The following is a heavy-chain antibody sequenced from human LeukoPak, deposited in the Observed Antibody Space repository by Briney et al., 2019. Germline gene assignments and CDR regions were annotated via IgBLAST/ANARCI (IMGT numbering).Heavy chain of an antibody. CDR2: IYFTGSS. J-gene: IGHJ6*03. CDR3: VRRGAGEPSSYFHYYMDV. Sequence: KPSETLSLTCNVSGGSIVSDTYFWGWIRQPPGKGLKWIGSIYFTGSSFYNPSLKSRVTMSVDTSKNQFSLHLRSVTAADTAVYFCVRRGAGEPSSYFHYYMDVWGRGSAVTIS. CDR1: GGSIVSDTYF. D-gene: IGHD1-14*01. V-gene: IGHV4-39*01.